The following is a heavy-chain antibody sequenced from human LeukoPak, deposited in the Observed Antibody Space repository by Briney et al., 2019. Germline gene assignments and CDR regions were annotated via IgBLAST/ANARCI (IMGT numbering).Heavy chain of an antibody. V-gene: IGHV3-66*01. CDR2: TYRGGTT. CDR1: GFSVTDNH. CDR3: TRESPTTVTCFDY. D-gene: IGHD4-17*01. Sequence: GGSLRLSCAASGFSVTDNHITWIRHAPREGMEWVSVTYRGGTTSYADFVKARFTSSRDNSKNTLYLQMNSLSAADTAVYYCTRESPTTVTCFDYWGQGTLVTVSS. J-gene: IGHJ4*02.